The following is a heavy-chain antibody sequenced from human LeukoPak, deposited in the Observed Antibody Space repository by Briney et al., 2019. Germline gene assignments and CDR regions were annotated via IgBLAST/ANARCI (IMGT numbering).Heavy chain of an antibody. CDR1: GFIFSTYA. CDR3: ARGHHHSVVVVITLDY. V-gene: IGHV3-30-3*01. J-gene: IGHJ4*02. D-gene: IGHD3-22*01. Sequence: PGGSLRLSCAASGFIFSTYAMHWVRQAPGKGLEWVAVISYDGTNKYYADSVKGRFTISRDNSKNTMYLQMNSLRAEDTAVYYCARGHHHSVVVVITLDYWGQGTQVTVSS. CDR2: ISYDGTNK.